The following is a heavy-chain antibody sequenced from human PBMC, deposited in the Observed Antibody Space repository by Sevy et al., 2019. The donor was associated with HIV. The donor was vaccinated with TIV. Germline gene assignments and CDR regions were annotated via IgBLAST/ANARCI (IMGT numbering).Heavy chain of an antibody. Sequence: SETLSLTCAVYGGSFSGYYWSWIRQPPGKGLEWIGEINNSGSTNYNPSLKSRVTISVDTSKNQFSLKLSSVTAADTAVYYCSRGKGTMVRGAFYYFDYWGQGTLVTVSS. J-gene: IGHJ4*02. CDR1: GGSFSGYY. CDR2: INNSGST. V-gene: IGHV4-34*01. D-gene: IGHD3-10*01. CDR3: SRGKGTMVRGAFYYFDY.